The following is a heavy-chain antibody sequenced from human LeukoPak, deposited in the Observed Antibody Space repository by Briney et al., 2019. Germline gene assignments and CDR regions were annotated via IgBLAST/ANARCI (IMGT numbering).Heavy chain of an antibody. V-gene: IGHV4-59*02. D-gene: IGHD6-6*01. CDR2: FYYSGST. Sequence: PSETLSLTCNVSGDSVSNYYWSWIRQPPGKGHEWIGYFYYSGSTNYNPPLKSRVTMSVDSSKNQFSLKLSSVTAADTAVYYCARSRNQYSSSSADFDYWGQGTLVTVSS. CDR1: GDSVSNYY. CDR3: ARSRNQYSSSSADFDY. J-gene: IGHJ4*02.